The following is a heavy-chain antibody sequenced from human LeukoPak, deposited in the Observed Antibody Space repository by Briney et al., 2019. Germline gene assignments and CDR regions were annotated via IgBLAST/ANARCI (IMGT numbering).Heavy chain of an antibody. Sequence: ASVKVSCKASGYIFTSYGISWVRQAPGQGLEWMGWISAYNGDTNYAQKFQGRVTVTTDTSTTTAYMELRSLRSDDSAVYYCARRSGYERRMGTLDFLGQGTLVTASS. CDR2: ISAYNGDT. D-gene: IGHD5-12*01. CDR3: ARRSGYERRMGTLDF. J-gene: IGHJ4*02. CDR1: GYIFTSYG. V-gene: IGHV1-18*01.